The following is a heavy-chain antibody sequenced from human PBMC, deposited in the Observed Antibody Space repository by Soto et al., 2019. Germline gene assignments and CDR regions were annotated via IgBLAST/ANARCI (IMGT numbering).Heavy chain of an antibody. V-gene: IGHV1-69*13. CDR1: GGTFNNYP. J-gene: IGHJ6*02. Sequence: SVKVSCKASGGTFNNYPITWVRQAPGEGLEWMGGSIPIFGTANYAQKFQGRVTISVDESASTAYMELSSLRSEDTAVYYCARGRGYSGDDHYYYFDMDVWGQGTTVTVSS. CDR2: SIPIFGTA. CDR3: ARGRGYSGDDHYYYFDMDV. D-gene: IGHD5-12*01.